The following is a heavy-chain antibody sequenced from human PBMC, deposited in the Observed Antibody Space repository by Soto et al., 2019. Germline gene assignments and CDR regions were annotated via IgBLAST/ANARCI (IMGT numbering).Heavy chain of an antibody. V-gene: IGHV3-21*01. CDR1: GCTFSSYS. CDR3: ARVVDYYDPYYYYGMDV. Sequence: GGSLRLSCAASGCTFSSYSMNWVRQAPGKGLEWLSSISSSTSYIYYADSVKGRFTISRDNAKNSLYLQMNSLRAEDTAVYYCARVVDYYDPYYYYGMDVWGQGTTVTVSS. CDR2: ISSSTSYI. D-gene: IGHD3-22*01. J-gene: IGHJ6*02.